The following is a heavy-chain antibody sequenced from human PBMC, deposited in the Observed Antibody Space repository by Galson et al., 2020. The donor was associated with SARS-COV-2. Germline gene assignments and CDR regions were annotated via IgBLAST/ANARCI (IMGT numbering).Heavy chain of an antibody. V-gene: IGHV4-59*01. CDR1: GGSISDYY. D-gene: IGHD3-22*01. CDR2: IYYIGIT. J-gene: IGHJ4*02. Sequence: SETLSLTCTASGGSISDYYWSWIRQPPGKGLEWIGFIYYIGITNYNPSLNSRVTISIDTSKNQFSLKLSSVTAADTAVYYCASGYYDSSGLFATADYWGQGTLVTVSS. CDR3: ASGYYDSSGLFATADY.